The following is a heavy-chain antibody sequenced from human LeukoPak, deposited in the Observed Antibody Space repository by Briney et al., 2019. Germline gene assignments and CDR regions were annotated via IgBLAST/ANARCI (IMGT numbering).Heavy chain of an antibody. D-gene: IGHD7-27*01. CDR3: ARGFRGDNFDY. CDR2: MYHSGST. J-gene: IGHJ4*02. CDR1: GYSISSAYY. V-gene: IGHV4-38-2*02. Sequence: SETLSLTCSVSGYSISSAYYWGWIRQPPGKGLVWIGTMYHSGSTNYNPSHKSRVTISVDTSKNQFSLKLSSVTAADTAVYFCARGFRGDNFDYWGQGTLVTVSS.